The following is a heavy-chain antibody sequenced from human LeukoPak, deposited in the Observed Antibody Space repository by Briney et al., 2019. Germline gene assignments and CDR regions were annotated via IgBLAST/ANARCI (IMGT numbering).Heavy chain of an antibody. J-gene: IGHJ4*02. Sequence: GSLRLSCAASGFTFSSYEMNWVRQAPGKGLEWVSYISSSGSTTHYADSVKGRFTISRDNAKNSLYLQMNSLRAGDTAVYYCARDNYDSSGYYFDWGQGTLVTVSS. CDR3: ARDNYDSSGYYFD. D-gene: IGHD3-22*01. CDR1: GFTFSSYE. V-gene: IGHV3-48*03. CDR2: ISSSGSTT.